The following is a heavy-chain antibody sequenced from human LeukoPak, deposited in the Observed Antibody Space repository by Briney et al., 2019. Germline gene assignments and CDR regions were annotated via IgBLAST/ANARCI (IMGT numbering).Heavy chain of an antibody. J-gene: IGHJ4*02. CDR3: ARTSITAATFFDY. Sequence: SETLSLTCTVSGASINNYYWSWIRQPAGKGPEWIGRVYSSGNTHYNPSLQSRVTVSVDTSKNQFSLKLSSMTAADTAVYYCARTSITAATFFDYWGQGTLVTVSS. V-gene: IGHV4-4*07. CDR1: GASINNYY. CDR2: VYSSGNT. D-gene: IGHD1-26*01.